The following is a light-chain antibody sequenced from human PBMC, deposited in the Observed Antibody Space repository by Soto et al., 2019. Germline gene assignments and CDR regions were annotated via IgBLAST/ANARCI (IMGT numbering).Light chain of an antibody. V-gene: IGKV1-16*01. J-gene: IGKJ4*01. Sequence: DIQMTQSPSSLSASVGDRVTITCRASQGIDNYLAWFQQKSGEAPKLLIYAASSLQSGVPSRFSGSGYGTDFNLTISSLQPEDFATYFCQQANTLPLTFGGGTKVDIK. CDR2: AAS. CDR1: QGIDNY. CDR3: QQANTLPLT.